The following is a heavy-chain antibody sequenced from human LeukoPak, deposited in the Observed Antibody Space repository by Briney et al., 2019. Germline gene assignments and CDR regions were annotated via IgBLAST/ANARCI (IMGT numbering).Heavy chain of an antibody. D-gene: IGHD3-16*01. Sequence: GGSLRLSCAASGFTFSSYGMHWVRQAPGKGLEWVAVISYDGSNKYYADSVKGRFTISRDNSKNTLYLQMNSLRAEDTAVYYCAKGAYDYVWGSLIDYWGQGTWSPSPQ. V-gene: IGHV3-30*18. J-gene: IGHJ4*02. CDR1: GFTFSSYG. CDR3: AKGAYDYVWGSLIDY. CDR2: ISYDGSNK.